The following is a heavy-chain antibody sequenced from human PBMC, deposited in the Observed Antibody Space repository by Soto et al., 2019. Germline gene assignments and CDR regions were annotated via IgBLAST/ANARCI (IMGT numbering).Heavy chain of an antibody. CDR2: IYYAGTT. CDR1: DGSISPYY. J-gene: IGHJ4*02. V-gene: IGHV4-59*08. D-gene: IGHD3-22*01. CDR3: ARLGGYYQALDS. Sequence: PSETLSLTCTVSDGSISPYYRSWIRQPPGKGLEWIGYIYYAGTTTYNPSLKSRVSISVDTSENEVSLKLTSVTAADTAVYYCARLGGYYQALDSWGQGTVVTV.